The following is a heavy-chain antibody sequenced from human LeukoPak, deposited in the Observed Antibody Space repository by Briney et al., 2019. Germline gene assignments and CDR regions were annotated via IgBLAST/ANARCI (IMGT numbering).Heavy chain of an antibody. CDR1: GFTFSSYG. CDR3: ATGEYSFDY. J-gene: IGHJ4*02. D-gene: IGHD3-10*01. V-gene: IGHV3-30*03. CDR2: ISYDGSNK. Sequence: GRSLRLSCAASGFTFSSYGMHWVRQAPGKGLEWGAVISYDGSNKYYADSVKGRFTISRDNSKHTLYLQMNSLRAEDTAVYYCATGEYSFDYWGQGTLVTVSS.